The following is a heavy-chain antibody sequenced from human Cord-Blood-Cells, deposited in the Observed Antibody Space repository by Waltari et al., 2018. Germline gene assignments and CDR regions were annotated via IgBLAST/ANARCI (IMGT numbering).Heavy chain of an antibody. CDR2: INHSGST. D-gene: IGHD3-10*01. CDR1: GGSFSGYY. V-gene: IGHV4-34*01. CDR3: ARGPLPLWFMHNWFDP. Sequence: QVQLQQWGAGLLKPSETLSLTCAVYGGSFSGYYWSWIRTPPGKGLEWIGEINHSGSTNYNPALKSRVTISVDTSKNQFSLKLSSVTAADTAVYYCARGPLPLWFMHNWFDPWGQGTLVTVSS. J-gene: IGHJ5*02.